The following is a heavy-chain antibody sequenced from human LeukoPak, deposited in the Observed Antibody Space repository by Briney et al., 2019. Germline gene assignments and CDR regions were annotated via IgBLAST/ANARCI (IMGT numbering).Heavy chain of an antibody. V-gene: IGHV4-59*01. Sequence: PSETLSLTCTVSGGSISSYYLSWIRQPPGKGLEWIGYIYYSGSTNYNPSLKSRVTISVDASKNQFSLKLSSVTAADTAVYYCARDLSSGSSTWGQGTLVTVSS. CDR2: IYYSGST. CDR3: ARDLSSGSST. D-gene: IGHD6-19*01. CDR1: GGSISSYY. J-gene: IGHJ5*02.